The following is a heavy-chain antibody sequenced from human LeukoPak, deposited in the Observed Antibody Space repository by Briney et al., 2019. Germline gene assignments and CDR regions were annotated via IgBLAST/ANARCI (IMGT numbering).Heavy chain of an antibody. CDR3: AREGSGWELLDY. D-gene: IGHD1-26*01. J-gene: IGHJ4*02. Sequence: LSLTCTVSGGSISSYYWSWIRQAPGKGLEWVSYISSSGSTIYYADSVKGRFTISRDNAKNSLYLQMNSLRAEDTAVYYCAREGSGWELLDYWGQGTLVTVSS. CDR1: GGSISSYY. V-gene: IGHV3-11*01. CDR2: ISSSGSTI.